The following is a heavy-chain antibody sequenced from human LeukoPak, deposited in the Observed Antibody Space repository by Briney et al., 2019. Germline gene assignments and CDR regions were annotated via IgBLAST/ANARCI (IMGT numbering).Heavy chain of an antibody. CDR3: ARDGGNNSWYGMDV. CDR2: IYRVGST. D-gene: IGHD4-23*01. Sequence: GGSLRLSCAASGFTVSSNYMSWVRQAPGEGLEWVSIIYRVGSTFYADSVEGRFTISRDNSKNTLYLQMNSLRVEDTAIYYCARDGGNNSWYGMDVWGQGTTVTASS. V-gene: IGHV3-66*01. CDR1: GFTVSSNY. J-gene: IGHJ6*02.